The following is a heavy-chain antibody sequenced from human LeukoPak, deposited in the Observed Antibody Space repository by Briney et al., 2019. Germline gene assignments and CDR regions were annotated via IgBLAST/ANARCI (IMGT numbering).Heavy chain of an antibody. CDR3: ARDRWTAMVTWYFDY. V-gene: IGHV1-69*05. J-gene: IGHJ4*02. Sequence: ASVKVSCKASGGTFSSYANSWVRQAPGQGLEWMGRIIPIFGTANCAQKFRGRVTITTDESTSTAYMELSSLRSEDTAGYYCARDRWTAMVTWYFDYWGQGTLVTVSS. D-gene: IGHD5-18*01. CDR1: GGTFSSYA. CDR2: IIPIFGTA.